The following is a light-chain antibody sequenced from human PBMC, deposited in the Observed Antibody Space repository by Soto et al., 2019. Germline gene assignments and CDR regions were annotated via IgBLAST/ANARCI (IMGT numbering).Light chain of an antibody. J-gene: IGLJ1*01. CDR1: SSDVGSYNL. CDR2: EGS. V-gene: IGLV2-23*01. CDR3: CSYAGSSTGYV. Sequence: QSVLTQPASVSVSPGQSITISCTGTSSDVGSYNLVSWYQQHPGKAPKLMIYEGSKRPSGVSNRFSGSKSGNTASLTFSGLQAEDEADYYCCSYAGSSTGYVFGTGTKV.